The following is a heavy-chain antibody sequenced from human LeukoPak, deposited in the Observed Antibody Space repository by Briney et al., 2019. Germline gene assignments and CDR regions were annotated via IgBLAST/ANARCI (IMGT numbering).Heavy chain of an antibody. V-gene: IGHV3-66*01. CDR3: AQEERNAFDI. Sequence: GGSLRLSCAASGFTVSSKYMSWVRQAPGKGLEWVSGLYSGGTTYYADSVKGRFSISRDNSKNTLDLQMNSLRAEDTAVYYCAQEERNAFDIWGQGTMVTVSS. CDR2: LYSGGTT. CDR1: GFTVSSKY. J-gene: IGHJ3*02.